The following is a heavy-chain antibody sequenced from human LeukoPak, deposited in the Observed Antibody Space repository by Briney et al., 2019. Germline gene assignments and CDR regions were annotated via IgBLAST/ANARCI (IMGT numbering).Heavy chain of an antibody. CDR2: IIPFFGIA. J-gene: IGHJ5*02. CDR1: GGTFSSYA. D-gene: IGHD3-22*01. V-gene: IGHV1-69*04. Sequence: AWVKVSCKCSGGTFSSYAISWVRQAPGQGLEGMGMIIPFFGIANYAQKFQGRVTITADKSTSTAYMELSSLRSEDTAVYYCAREWGGTMIVVVINTYNWFDPWGQGTLVTVSS. CDR3: AREWGGTMIVVVINTYNWFDP.